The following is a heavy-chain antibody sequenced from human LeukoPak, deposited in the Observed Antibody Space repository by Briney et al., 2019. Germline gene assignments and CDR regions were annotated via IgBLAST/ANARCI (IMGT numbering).Heavy chain of an antibody. J-gene: IGHJ4*02. V-gene: IGHV1-18*01. CDR3: ARSPRHYYDSPPPY. D-gene: IGHD3-22*01. CDR2: ISAYNGNT. Sequence: ASVKVSCKVSGYTFTSYGISWVRQAPGRGLEWMGWISAYNGNTNYAQKLQGRVTMTTDTSTSTAYMELRSLRSDDTAVYYCARSPRHYYDSPPPYWGQGTLVTVSS. CDR1: GYTFTSYG.